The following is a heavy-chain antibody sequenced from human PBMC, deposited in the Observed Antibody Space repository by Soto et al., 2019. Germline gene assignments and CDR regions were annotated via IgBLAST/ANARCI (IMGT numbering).Heavy chain of an antibody. CDR2: ISTYSVNT. Sequence: ASVKVSCKTSGYTSSAYSINWVRQATGQGLEWMSWISTYSVNTHYAERVQGIVTVTLDKSARTAIMETPCLTIDDTAVYFCARYNGYYDIWGPGTLVTVSS. CDR1: GYTSSAYS. CDR3: ARYNGYYDI. V-gene: IGHV1-18*04. J-gene: IGHJ4*02. D-gene: IGHD3-3*01.